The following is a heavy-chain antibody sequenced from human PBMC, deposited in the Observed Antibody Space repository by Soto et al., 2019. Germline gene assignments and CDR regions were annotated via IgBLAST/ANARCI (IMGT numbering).Heavy chain of an antibody. Sequence: QVQLQEAGPGQVKPSETLSLTCSVSGDSVSRSANYWAWVRKHPGKGLEWIGSVYSRAQTYFNPSLSSRVSMSVATSKKQFSLTLTSVTAADTAVYFCAKHPYTPLVKPYWYFDLWGRGTLVTVSS. CDR2: VYSRAQT. V-gene: IGHV4-39*01. CDR3: AKHPYTPLVKPYWYFDL. D-gene: IGHD3-16*02. CDR1: GDSVSRSANY. J-gene: IGHJ2*01.